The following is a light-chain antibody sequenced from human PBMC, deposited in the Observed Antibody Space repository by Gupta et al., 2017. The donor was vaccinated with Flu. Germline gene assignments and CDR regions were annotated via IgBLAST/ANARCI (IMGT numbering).Light chain of an antibody. V-gene: IGKV3-15*01. Sequence: PDTLSVSPGERATLPCRASQSVNSNLAWYQQKPGQAPRLLIYGASTRATGVPARFSGSGSGTDFTLTISSLQSEDFAVYFCQQYNNWPRTFGLGTKVEIK. CDR1: QSVNSN. J-gene: IGKJ1*01. CDR3: QQYNNWPRT. CDR2: GAS.